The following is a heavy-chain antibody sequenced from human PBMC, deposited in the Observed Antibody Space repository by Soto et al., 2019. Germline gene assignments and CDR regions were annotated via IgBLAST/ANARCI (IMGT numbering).Heavy chain of an antibody. CDR1: GGSISSGGYY. Sequence: SETLPLTCTVSGGSISSGGYYWSWIRQHPGKGLEWIGYIYYSGSTYYNPSLKSRVTISVDTSKNQFSLKLSSVTAADTAAYYCAGDDSSGYFDFDYWGQGTLVTVSS. CDR2: IYYSGST. D-gene: IGHD3-22*01. CDR3: AGDDSSGYFDFDY. V-gene: IGHV4-31*03. J-gene: IGHJ4*02.